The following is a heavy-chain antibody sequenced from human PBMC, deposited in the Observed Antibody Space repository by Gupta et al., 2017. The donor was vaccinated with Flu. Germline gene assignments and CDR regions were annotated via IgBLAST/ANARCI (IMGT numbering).Heavy chain of an antibody. CDR2: INPDGREK. CDR3: TRVQSSLSHYGMDV. V-gene: IGHV3-7*01. Sequence: QAPGQGLEWLANINPDGREKYYVDSVKGRFTVSRDNAKNSLFLQMNSLRAEDTAIYYCTRVQSSLSHYGMDVWGQGTTVTVSS. J-gene: IGHJ6*02.